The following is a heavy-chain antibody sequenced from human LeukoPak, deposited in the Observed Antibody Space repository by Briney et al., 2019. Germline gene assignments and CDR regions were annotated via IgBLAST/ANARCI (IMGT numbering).Heavy chain of an antibody. D-gene: IGHD2-2*01. CDR3: ARDAEYQLLSRLNDAFDI. CDR2: ISYDGSNK. J-gene: IGHJ3*02. CDR1: GFTFSSYA. V-gene: IGHV3-30-3*01. Sequence: GGSLRLSCAASGFTFSSYAMHWVRQAPGKGLEWVAVISYDGSNKYYADSVKGRFTISRDNSKNTLYLQMNSLRAEDTAVYYCARDAEYQLLSRLNDAFDIWGQGTMVTVSS.